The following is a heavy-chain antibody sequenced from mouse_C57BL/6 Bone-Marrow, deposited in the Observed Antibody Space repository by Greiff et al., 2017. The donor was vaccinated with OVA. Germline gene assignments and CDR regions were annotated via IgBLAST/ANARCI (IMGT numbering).Heavy chain of an antibody. Sequence: EVQLVESGPELVKPGASVKIPCKASGYTFTDYNMDWVKQSHGKSLEWIGDINPNNGGTIYNQKFKGKATLTVDKSSSTAYMELRSLTSEDTAVYYCAREEIYYGLWGYFDVWGTGTTVTVSS. CDR2: INPNNGGT. D-gene: IGHD2-2*01. CDR3: AREEIYYGLWGYFDV. CDR1: GYTFTDYN. J-gene: IGHJ1*03. V-gene: IGHV1-18*01.